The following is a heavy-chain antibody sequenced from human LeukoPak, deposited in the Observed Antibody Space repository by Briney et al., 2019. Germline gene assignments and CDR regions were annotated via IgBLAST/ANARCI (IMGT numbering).Heavy chain of an antibody. CDR3: AKGEVAGPMNFDY. V-gene: IGHV3-74*01. CDR1: GFTFRNHW. Sequence: GGXLRLSCAASGFTFRNHWMHWVRQAPGKGLVWVTRINTDGSDTSYADSVEGRFTISRDNSKNTLYLQMNSLRAEDTAVYYCAKGEVAGPMNFDYWGQGTLVTVSS. J-gene: IGHJ4*02. D-gene: IGHD6-19*01. CDR2: INTDGSDT.